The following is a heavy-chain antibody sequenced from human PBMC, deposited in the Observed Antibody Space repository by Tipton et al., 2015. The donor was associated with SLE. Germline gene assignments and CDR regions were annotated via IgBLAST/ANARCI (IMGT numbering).Heavy chain of an antibody. CDR2: IYYSGST. CDR1: GGSISSSSYY. J-gene: IGHJ3*02. D-gene: IGHD2-21*01. Sequence: TLSLTCTVSGGSISSSSYYWGWIRQPPGKGLEWIGSIYYSGSTNYNPSLKSRVTISVDTSKNQFSLKLSSVTAADTAVYYCARVAHSPGAFDIWGQGTMVTVSS. CDR3: ARVAHSPGAFDI. V-gene: IGHV4-39*07.